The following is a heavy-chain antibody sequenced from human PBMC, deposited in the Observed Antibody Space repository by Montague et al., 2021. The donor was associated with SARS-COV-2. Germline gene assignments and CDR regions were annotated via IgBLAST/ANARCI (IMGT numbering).Heavy chain of an antibody. CDR1: GGSISSNF. CDR2: IYYSGST. CDR3: ARTRGYDPLFDF. Sequence: SETLSLTCNVSGGSISSNFWSWIRQPPGKGLEWIGYIYYSGSTNYNPSLKSRVTISVDTSKKQFSLQLSSVTAADTAVYYCARTRGYDPLFDFWGQGTLVTVSS. V-gene: IGHV4-59*01. D-gene: IGHD5-12*01. J-gene: IGHJ4*02.